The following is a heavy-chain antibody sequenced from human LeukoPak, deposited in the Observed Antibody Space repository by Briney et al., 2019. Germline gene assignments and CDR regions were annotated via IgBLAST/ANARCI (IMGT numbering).Heavy chain of an antibody. CDR1: GGTFSSYA. V-gene: IGHV1-69*01. CDR3: ARFRNYDSSGYYYASFDY. J-gene: IGHJ4*02. D-gene: IGHD3-22*01. Sequence: ASVKVSCKASGGTFSSYAISWVRQAPGQGLEWMGGIIPIFGTANYAQKFQGRVPITADESTSTAYMELSSLRSEDTAVYYCARFRNYDSSGYYYASFDYWGQGTLVTVSS. CDR2: IIPIFGTA.